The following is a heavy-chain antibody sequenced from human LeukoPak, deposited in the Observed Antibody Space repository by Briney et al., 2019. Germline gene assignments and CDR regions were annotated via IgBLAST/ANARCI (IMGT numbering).Heavy chain of an antibody. D-gene: IGHD1-26*01. J-gene: IGHJ6*03. Sequence: SEALSLTCIVSVDSIIVYSWCWVRQPPGKGLEWVGYIYYSGSTNYNPSLKSRVTISLTTSKNQSSLKLTDGEARTTAVYYCARESSGSYGYMDVWGKGTTVTVSS. CDR1: VDSIIVYS. V-gene: IGHV4-59*01. CDR2: IYYSGST. CDR3: ARESSGSYGYMDV.